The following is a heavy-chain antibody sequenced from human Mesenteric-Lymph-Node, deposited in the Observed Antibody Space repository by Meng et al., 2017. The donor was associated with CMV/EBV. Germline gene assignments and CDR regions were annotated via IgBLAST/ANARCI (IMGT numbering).Heavy chain of an antibody. CDR1: GFSFSSYA. D-gene: IGHD3-22*01. V-gene: IGHV3-30*04. Sequence: GGSLRLSCGASGFSFSSYAMHWVRQAPGKGLEWVAVLSHDGRGKYYADSVKGRFTTSRDNSNNTLFLQMDSLRAEDTAVYYCAKDPRHYYDSSGYYCWGQGTLVTVSS. J-gene: IGHJ4*02. CDR2: LSHDGRGK. CDR3: AKDPRHYYDSSGYYC.